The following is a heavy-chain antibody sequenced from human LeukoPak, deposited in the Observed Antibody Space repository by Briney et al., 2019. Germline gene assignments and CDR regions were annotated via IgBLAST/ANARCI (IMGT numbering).Heavy chain of an antibody. Sequence: SETLSLTCAVYGGSFNGYYWSWIRQPPGKGLEWIGEINHSGSTNYNPSLKSRVTISVDTSKNQFSLKLSSVTAADTAVYYCARDGEWLDAFDIWGQGTMVAVSS. CDR1: GGSFNGYY. J-gene: IGHJ3*02. D-gene: IGHD5-12*01. V-gene: IGHV4-34*01. CDR3: ARDGEWLDAFDI. CDR2: INHSGST.